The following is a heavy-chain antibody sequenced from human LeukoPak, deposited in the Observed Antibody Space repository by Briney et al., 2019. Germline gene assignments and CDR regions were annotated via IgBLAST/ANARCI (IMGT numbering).Heavy chain of an antibody. J-gene: IGHJ4*02. CDR3: GRDLEENGVTH. CDR1: GGSISSYY. CDR2: IYTSGST. D-gene: IGHD4-17*01. V-gene: IGHV4-4*07. Sequence: SETLSLTCTVSGGSISSYYWSWIRQPAGKGLEWIGRIYTSGSTNYNPSLKSRVTMSVDTSTNQFSLKVKSATAADTAVYYCGRDLEENGVTHWGLGTLVIVSS.